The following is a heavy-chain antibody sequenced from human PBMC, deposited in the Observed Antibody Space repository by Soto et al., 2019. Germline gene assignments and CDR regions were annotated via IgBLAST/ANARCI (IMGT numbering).Heavy chain of an antibody. CDR3: ARDKRDLRFLEWSYYFDY. CDR1: GFTFSSCA. V-gene: IGHV3-30-3*01. Sequence: QVQLVASGGGVVQPGRSLRLSCAASGFTFSSCAMHWVRQAPGKGLEWVALISYDGSNKYYANSVKGRFTISRDNSKKTLYLQMNSLKAEDTAVYYCARDKRDLRFLEWSYYFDYWGQGTLVTVSS. J-gene: IGHJ4*02. D-gene: IGHD3-3*01. CDR2: ISYDGSNK.